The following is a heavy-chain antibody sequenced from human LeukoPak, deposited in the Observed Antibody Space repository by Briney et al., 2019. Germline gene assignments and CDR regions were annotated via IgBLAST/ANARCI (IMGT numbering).Heavy chain of an antibody. CDR1: GFTFSSYA. J-gene: IGHJ3*02. CDR2: ISYDGSNK. D-gene: IGHD2-15*01. CDR3: ARDAYYCSGGSCYDPWPYAFDI. V-gene: IGHV3-30-3*01. Sequence: GGSLRLSCAASGFTFSSYAMHWVRQAPGKGLEWVAVISYDGSNKYYADSVKGRFTISRDNSKNTLYLQMNSLRAEDTAVYYCARDAYYCSGGSCYDPWPYAFDIWGQGTMVTVSS.